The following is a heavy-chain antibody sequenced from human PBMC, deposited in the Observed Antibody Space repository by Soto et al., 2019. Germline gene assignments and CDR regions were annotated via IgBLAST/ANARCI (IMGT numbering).Heavy chain of an antibody. CDR3: ARSLLTSSWYAGS. J-gene: IGHJ5*02. V-gene: IGHV4-38-2*01. CDR2: IYHSGTT. Sequence: SETLSLTCAVSGYSISSDYYWGWIRQPPGKGLEWIGSIYHSGTTYYNPSLKSRVTISLDTSRNQFSLKLTSVTAADTAVYYCARSLLTSSWYAGSWGQGTLVTVSS. D-gene: IGHD6-13*01. CDR1: GYSISSDYY.